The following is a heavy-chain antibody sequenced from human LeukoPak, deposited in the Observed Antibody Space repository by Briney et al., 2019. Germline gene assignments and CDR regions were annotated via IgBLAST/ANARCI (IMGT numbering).Heavy chain of an antibody. Sequence: SETLSLTCTVSGGSISNYYWSWIRQPPGKGLEWIGYVYYSGSTNYNPSLKSRVTISVDTSKNQFSLKLSSVTAADTAVYYCARGLGYSDGWFDPWGQGTLVTVSS. CDR2: VYYSGST. D-gene: IGHD1-26*01. CDR3: ARGLGYSDGWFDP. J-gene: IGHJ5*02. V-gene: IGHV4-59*01. CDR1: GGSISNYY.